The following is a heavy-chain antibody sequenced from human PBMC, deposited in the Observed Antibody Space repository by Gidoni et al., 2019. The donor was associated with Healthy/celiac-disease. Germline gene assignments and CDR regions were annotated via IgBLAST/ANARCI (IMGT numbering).Heavy chain of an antibody. CDR2: ISGSGGST. J-gene: IGHJ4*02. V-gene: IGHV3-23*01. CDR1: GFAFSSYA. D-gene: IGHD4-17*01. CDR3: AKWGLTTPTGY. Sequence: EVQLLESGGGLVQPGGSVRLPCAASGFAFSSYAMSWVREAPGNGLAWVSAISGSGGSTYYADSVKGRFTISRDNSKNTLYLQMNSLRAEDTAVYYCAKWGLTTPTGYWGQGTLVTVSS.